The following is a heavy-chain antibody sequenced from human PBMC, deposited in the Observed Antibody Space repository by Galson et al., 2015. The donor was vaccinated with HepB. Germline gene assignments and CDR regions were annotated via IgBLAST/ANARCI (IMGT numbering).Heavy chain of an antibody. CDR2: IYYSGST. D-gene: IGHD3-22*01. CDR1: GGSISSYY. V-gene: IGHV4-59*01. Sequence: TLSLTCTVSGGSISSYYWSWIRQPPGKGLEWIGYIYYSGSTNYNPSLKSRVTISVDTSKNQFSLKLSSVTAADTAVYYCARVHYDSSGYSFDYWGQGTLVTVSS. J-gene: IGHJ4*02. CDR3: ARVHYDSSGYSFDY.